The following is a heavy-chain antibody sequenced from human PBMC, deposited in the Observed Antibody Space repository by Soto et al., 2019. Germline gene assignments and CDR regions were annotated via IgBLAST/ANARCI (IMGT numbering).Heavy chain of an antibody. V-gene: IGHV3-74*01. CDR2: IDTDGGGT. CDR3: ATVFDL. Sequence: EVQLVESGGGLVQPGGSLRVSCAASGFTLRSHRIHWVRQAPGKGLEWVSRIDTDGGGTSYADSVKGRFNISTDNAKDTVYLQMNGRRAEYTAVYYGATVFDLWGQGTLVTVSS. J-gene: IGHJ5*02. CDR1: GFTLRSHR.